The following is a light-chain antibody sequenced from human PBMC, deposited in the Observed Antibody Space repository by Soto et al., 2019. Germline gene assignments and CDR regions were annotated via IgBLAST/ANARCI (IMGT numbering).Light chain of an antibody. CDR3: QQGYSTPT. Sequence: DIQMTQSPSSLSASVGDRVTITCRASQSIRSYLNWYQQKPGKAPKVLIYSVSTLGTGVPSRFSGRGSGTDFTLIISSLQPEDFATYFCQQGYSTPTFGQGTRLDFK. CDR2: SVS. CDR1: QSIRSY. J-gene: IGKJ5*01. V-gene: IGKV1-39*01.